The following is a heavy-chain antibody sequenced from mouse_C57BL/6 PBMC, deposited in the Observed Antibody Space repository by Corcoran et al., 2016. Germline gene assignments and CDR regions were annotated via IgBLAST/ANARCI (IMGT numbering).Heavy chain of an antibody. CDR2: ISYDGSN. CDR3: ARDLCVDY. Sequence: EVQLQESGPGFVKPSQSLSPTCSVTGYSITSGYYWNWIRQFPGNKLEWMGDISYDGSNNYNPSLKNRISITRDTSKNQFFLKLNSVTTEDTATYDCARDLCVDYWGQGTSVTVSS. J-gene: IGHJ4*01. CDR1: GYSITSGYY. V-gene: IGHV3-6*01.